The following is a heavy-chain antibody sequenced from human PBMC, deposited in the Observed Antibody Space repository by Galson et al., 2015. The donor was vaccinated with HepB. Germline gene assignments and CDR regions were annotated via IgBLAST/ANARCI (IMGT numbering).Heavy chain of an antibody. J-gene: IGHJ6*02. D-gene: IGHD3-16*01. Sequence: SLRLSCATSGFTFSDFGMNWVRQAPGKGLEWVAFILYDGNYKFYADSVKGRFTISRDNSKSTLYLQVNRLRAEDSAVYYCAKELRPPVGYLWRREYYYNGMDVWGQGTTVTVSS. V-gene: IGHV3-30*18. CDR3: AKELRPPVGYLWRREYYYNGMDV. CDR2: ILYDGNYK. CDR1: GFTFSDFG.